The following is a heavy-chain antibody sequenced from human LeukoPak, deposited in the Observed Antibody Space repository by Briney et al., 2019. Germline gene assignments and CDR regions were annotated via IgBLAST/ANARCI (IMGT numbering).Heavy chain of an antibody. CDR1: GFTVSSDY. CDR3: AKHTSGTSYRGLDQ. J-gene: IGHJ4*01. Sequence: GGSLRLSCAAPGFTVSSDYMSGGPHGPGKGLWWVSVMYSGGSTYYADSVKGRFTISRHNSKNTVYLQMNSLRAEDTAVYSCAKHTSGTSYRGLDQWGHGTLVTVSS. V-gene: IGHV3-53*01. D-gene: IGHD3-10*01. CDR2: MYSGGST.